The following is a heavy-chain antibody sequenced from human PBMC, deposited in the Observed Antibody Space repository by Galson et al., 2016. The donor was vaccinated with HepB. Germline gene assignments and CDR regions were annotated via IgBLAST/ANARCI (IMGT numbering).Heavy chain of an antibody. V-gene: IGHV3-30*18. J-gene: IGHJ4*02. CDR1: GFTFSSYG. D-gene: IGHD3-16*01. CDR3: AKAGYHGADAYYYYFDY. CDR2: TSYDVSNK. Sequence: SLRLSCAASGFTFSSYGMHWVRQAPGKGLEWVAVTSYDVSNKYYADSVKGRFTISRDNSKNTLYLQMNSLRPEDTAVYFCAKAGYHGADAYYYYFDYWGQGTLVTVSA.